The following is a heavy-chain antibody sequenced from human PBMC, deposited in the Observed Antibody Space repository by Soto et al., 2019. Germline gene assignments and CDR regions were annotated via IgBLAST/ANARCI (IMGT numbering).Heavy chain of an antibody. CDR3: ARGSRANYSYAMDV. Sequence: QVQLVQSGAEVKMPGSSVRVSCKASGGSFSKYGISWVRQAPGQGLEWMGGIIPMFGIGNYAEKFLGRVTIPADQSTSTSHMELTSLRSEDTAVYFCARGSRANYSYAMDVWGQGTTVTVSS. V-gene: IGHV1-69*17. CDR2: IIPMFGIG. D-gene: IGHD3-10*01. CDR1: GGSFSKYG. J-gene: IGHJ6*02.